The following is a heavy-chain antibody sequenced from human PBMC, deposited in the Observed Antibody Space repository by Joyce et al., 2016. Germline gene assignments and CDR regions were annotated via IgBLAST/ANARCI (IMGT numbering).Heavy chain of an antibody. J-gene: IGHJ6*02. V-gene: IGHV1-18*01. D-gene: IGHD2-8*01. Sequence: QVQLVQSGAEVKQPGASVKVSCEAYGYIFTTYGFSWVQTAPGQGPEWMGWISTNNGQTNDAQKFQGRVTMTTDTSRRTAFMELRSLRSDDTAVYYCARDKVLMGYGGYGLDVWGQGATVTVSS. CDR3: ARDKVLMGYGGYGLDV. CDR2: ISTNNGQT. CDR1: GYIFTTYG.